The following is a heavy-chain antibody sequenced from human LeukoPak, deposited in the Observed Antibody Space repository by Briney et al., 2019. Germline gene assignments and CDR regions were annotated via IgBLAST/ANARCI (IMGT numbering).Heavy chain of an antibody. CDR2: INHSGST. D-gene: IGHD3-3*01. J-gene: IGHJ4*02. CDR1: GGPFSGYY. Sequence: SETLSLTCAVYGGPFSGYYWNWIRQSPGKGLEWIGEINHSGSTNYNPSLKSRVTISVDTSKNQFSPKLSSVTAADTAVYYCARGRATYDFWSGYLFDYWGQGTLVTVSS. CDR3: ARGRATYDFWSGYLFDY. V-gene: IGHV4-34*01.